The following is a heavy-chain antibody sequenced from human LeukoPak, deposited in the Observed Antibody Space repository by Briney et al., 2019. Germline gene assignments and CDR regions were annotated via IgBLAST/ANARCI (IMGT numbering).Heavy chain of an antibody. CDR2: VFDSGRT. V-gene: IGHV4-59*11. CDR1: GGSMTTHH. D-gene: IGHD5-18*01. CDR3: TTLKRGNIFGYFDL. Sequence: PSETLSLTCTVSGGSMTTHHWNWIRQTPGKGLEWVGYVFDSGRTKENPSLKSRVTLSADTSKNQLSLRLSSVTAADTAVYYCTTLKRGNIFGYFDLWGQRILVTVSS. J-gene: IGHJ4*02.